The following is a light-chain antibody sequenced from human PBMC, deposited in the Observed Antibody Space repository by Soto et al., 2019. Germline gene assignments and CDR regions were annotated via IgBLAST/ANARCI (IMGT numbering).Light chain of an antibody. CDR3: QQYGGSRT. J-gene: IGKJ1*01. CDR1: QSISKNY. CDR2: GAS. V-gene: IGKV3-20*01. Sequence: EIVLTQSPGTLSLSPGERATLSCRASQSISKNYLAWYQQKPGQAPRLLISGASSRATGIPDRFSGSGSGTDFNLTISSLEPEDFAVYFCQQYGGSRTFGQGTKVEIK.